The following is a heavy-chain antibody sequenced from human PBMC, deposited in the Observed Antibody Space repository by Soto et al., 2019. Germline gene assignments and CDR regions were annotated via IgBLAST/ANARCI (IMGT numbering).Heavy chain of an antibody. D-gene: IGHD6-6*01. J-gene: IGHJ5*02. CDR1: GGSISSYY. Sequence: SETLSLTCTVSGGSISSYYWSWIRQPPGKGLEWIGYIYYSGSTNYNPSLKSRVTISVDTSKNQFSLKLSSVTAADTAVYYGAGSPWDHWFDPWGQGTLVTVSS. V-gene: IGHV4-59*01. CDR2: IYYSGST. CDR3: AGSPWDHWFDP.